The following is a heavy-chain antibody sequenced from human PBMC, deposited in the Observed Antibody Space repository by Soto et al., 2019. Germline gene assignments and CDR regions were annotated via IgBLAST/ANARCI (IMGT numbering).Heavy chain of an antibody. CDR1: GFTFDDYG. V-gene: IGHV3-20*01. D-gene: IGHD6-19*01. Sequence: GGSLRLSCAASGFTFDDYGMSWVRQAPGKGLEWVSGINWNGGSTGYADSVKGRFTISRDNAKNSLYLQMNSLRAEDTALYHCARASVSDGVAVAGSYYYYMDVWGKGTTVTVSS. CDR2: INWNGGST. J-gene: IGHJ6*03. CDR3: ARASVSDGVAVAGSYYYYMDV.